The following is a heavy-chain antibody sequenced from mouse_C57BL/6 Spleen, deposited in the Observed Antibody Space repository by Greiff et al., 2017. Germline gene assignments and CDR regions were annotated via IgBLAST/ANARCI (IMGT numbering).Heavy chain of an antibody. V-gene: IGHV1-64*01. CDR1: GYTFTSYW. CDR2: IHPNSGST. CDR3: ARNGYDVRWYIDV. D-gene: IGHD2-2*01. Sequence: QVQLQQPGAELVKPGASVKLSCKASGYTFTSYWMHWVKQRPGQGLEWIGMIHPNSGSTNYNEKFKSKATLTVDKSSSTAYMQLSSLTSEDSAVYYCARNGYDVRWYIDVWGTGTTVTVSS. J-gene: IGHJ1*03.